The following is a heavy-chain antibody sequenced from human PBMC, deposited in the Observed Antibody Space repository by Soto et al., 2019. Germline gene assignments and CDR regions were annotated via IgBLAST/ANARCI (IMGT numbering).Heavy chain of an antibody. CDR2: IYWNDDK. CDR3: AHLHANSGYDWRYDP. V-gene: IGHV2-5*01. J-gene: IGHJ5*02. Sequence: SGPTLVNPTQTLTLTCTFSGFSLSTSGVGVGWIRQPPGKAPEWLALIYWNDDKRYSPSLKSRLTITKDTSKNQVVLTMTNVDTVDTATYYCAHLHANSGYDWRYDPWGQGTLVTVSS. CDR1: GFSLSTSGVG. D-gene: IGHD5-12*01.